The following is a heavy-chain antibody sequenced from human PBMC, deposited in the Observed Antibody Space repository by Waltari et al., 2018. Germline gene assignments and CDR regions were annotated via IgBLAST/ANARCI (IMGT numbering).Heavy chain of an antibody. J-gene: IGHJ4*02. Sequence: EVQLVESGGGLVQPGGSLRLSCAVSGCTFINNAISWVRQAPGKGLEWVSATGDGGSVTYYADSAKGRFSISRDNSKNTVYLQMNSLRAEDSALYYCARGFGELLPLDYWGQGTLVTVST. CDR2: TGDGGSVT. CDR3: ARGFGELLPLDY. D-gene: IGHD3-10*01. V-gene: IGHV3-23*04. CDR1: GCTFINNA.